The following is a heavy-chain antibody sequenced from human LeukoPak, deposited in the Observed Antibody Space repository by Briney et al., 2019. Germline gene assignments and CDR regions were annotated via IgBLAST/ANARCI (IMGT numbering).Heavy chain of an antibody. D-gene: IGHD2-15*01. CDR1: GGSISSYY. Sequence: PSETLSLTCTVSGGSISSYYWSWIRQPPGKGLEWIGNIYYSGSTNYNPSLKSRVTISVDTSKNQFSLKLSSVTAADTAVYWCARRYCSGGTCYSERGAFDIWGQGTMVTVSS. V-gene: IGHV4-59*12. J-gene: IGHJ3*02. CDR3: ARRYCSGGTCYSERGAFDI. CDR2: IYYSGST.